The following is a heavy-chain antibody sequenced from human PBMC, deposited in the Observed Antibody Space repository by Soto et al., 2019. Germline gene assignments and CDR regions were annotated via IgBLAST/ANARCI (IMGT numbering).Heavy chain of an antibody. Sequence: GGSLRLSCAASGFTFSSYAMSWVRQAPGKGLEWVSGISGSGGDTYYADSVKGRFTISRDNSKNTLYVKMNSVRAEDTALFFCAKAGGRMAAAGPFDYWGQGTLVPVSS. D-gene: IGHD6-13*01. CDR3: AKAGGRMAAAGPFDY. V-gene: IGHV3-23*01. CDR2: ISGSGGDT. CDR1: GFTFSSYA. J-gene: IGHJ4*02.